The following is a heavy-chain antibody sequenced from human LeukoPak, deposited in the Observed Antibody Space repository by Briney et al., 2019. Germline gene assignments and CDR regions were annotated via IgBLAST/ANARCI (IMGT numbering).Heavy chain of an antibody. V-gene: IGHV3-21*04. J-gene: IGHJ5*02. Sequence: GGSLRLSCAASGFTFSTYTMNWVRQAPGKGLEWVSFISISSSYIYYADSVKGRFTISRDNAKNSLYLQMNSLRAEDTAVYYCASGGSGSYWGLLDPWGQGTLVTVSS. CDR1: GFTFSTYT. CDR3: ASGGSGSYWGLLDP. D-gene: IGHD3-10*01. CDR2: ISISSSYI.